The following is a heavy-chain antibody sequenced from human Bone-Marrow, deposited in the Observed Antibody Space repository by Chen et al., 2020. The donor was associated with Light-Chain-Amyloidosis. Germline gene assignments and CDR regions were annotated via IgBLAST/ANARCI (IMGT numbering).Heavy chain of an antibody. CDR2: VSGSTVIT. D-gene: IGHD3-10*01. J-gene: IGHJ4*02. CDR3: TRKGGYFDF. Sequence: EVQLVESGGGLVQPGGSLRLSCATSGFNFSSFGMSWVRQAPVKGLEWVSTVSGSTVITYYAGTVKGRFIISRDHSNSTLYLQMNSLRAWDTAVYFCTRKGGYFDFWGQGSLVTVSS. V-gene: IGHV3-23*04. CDR1: GFNFSSFG.